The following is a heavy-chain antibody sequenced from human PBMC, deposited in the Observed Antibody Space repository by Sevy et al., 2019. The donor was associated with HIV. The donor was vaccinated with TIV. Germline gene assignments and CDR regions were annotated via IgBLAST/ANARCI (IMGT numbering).Heavy chain of an antibody. CDR1: GFTFSSYA. CDR2: ISGSGGST. Sequence: GGSLRLSCAASGFTFSSYAMSWVRQALGKGLEWVSAISGSGGSTYYADSVKGRFTISRDNSKNTLYLQMNSLRAEDTAVYYCAKAWEDIVVVVAATGYFDYWGQGTLVTVSS. V-gene: IGHV3-23*01. CDR3: AKAWEDIVVVVAATGYFDY. J-gene: IGHJ4*02. D-gene: IGHD2-15*01.